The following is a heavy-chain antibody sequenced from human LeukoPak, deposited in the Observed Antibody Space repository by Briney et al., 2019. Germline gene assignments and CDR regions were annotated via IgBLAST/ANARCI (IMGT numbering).Heavy chain of an antibody. CDR2: IDPDSGGT. CDR1: GYTFTDYY. Sequence: ASVKVTFAASGYTFTDYYMHWVRQAPGQGLELMGWIDPDSGGTNDAQKFQGRVTMTRDTSINTAFMELSRLTSDDTAVYYCARGSVYFDYWGQGTLVTVSS. CDR3: ARGSVYFDY. D-gene: IGHD6-25*01. V-gene: IGHV1-2*02. J-gene: IGHJ4*02.